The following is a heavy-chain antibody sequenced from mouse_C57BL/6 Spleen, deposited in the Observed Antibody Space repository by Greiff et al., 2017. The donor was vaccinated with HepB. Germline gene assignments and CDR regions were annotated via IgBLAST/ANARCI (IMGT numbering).Heavy chain of an antibody. CDR2: ISSGSSTI. J-gene: IGHJ2*01. V-gene: IGHV5-17*01. CDR3: ARNYGSLYYFDY. D-gene: IGHD1-1*01. Sequence: DVKLVESGGGLVKPGGSLKLSCAASGFTFSDYGMHWVRQAPEKGLEWVAYISSGSSTIYYADTVKGRFTISRDNAKNTLFLQMTSLRSEDTAMYYLARNYGSLYYFDYWGQGTTLTVSS. CDR1: GFTFSDYG.